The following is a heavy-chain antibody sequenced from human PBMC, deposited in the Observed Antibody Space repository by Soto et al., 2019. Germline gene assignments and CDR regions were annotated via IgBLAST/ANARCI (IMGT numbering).Heavy chain of an antibody. Sequence: SETLSLTCTVSGVSISSYYWSWIRQPPGKGLEWIGYVYYSGSTNYNPSLKSRVTMTRDTSTSTVYMELSSLRSEDTAVYYCAPGLEEFSFDYWGQGTLVTVSS. J-gene: IGHJ4*02. D-gene: IGHD6-19*01. CDR2: VYYSGST. CDR1: GVSISSYY. CDR3: APGLEEFSFDY. V-gene: IGHV4-59*03.